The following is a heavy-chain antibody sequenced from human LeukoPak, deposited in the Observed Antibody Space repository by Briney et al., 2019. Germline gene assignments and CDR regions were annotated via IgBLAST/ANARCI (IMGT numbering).Heavy chain of an antibody. CDR2: IYTSGST. Sequence: SETLSLTCTVSGGSISSGSYYWSWIRQPAGKGLEWIGRIYTSGSTNYNPSLKSRVTISVDASKNQFSLKLSSVTAADTAVYYCAREAARCSSTSCYDAYYYYYMDVWGKGTTVTVSS. D-gene: IGHD2-2*01. CDR3: AREAARCSSTSCYDAYYYYYMDV. CDR1: GGSISSGSYY. V-gene: IGHV4-61*02. J-gene: IGHJ6*03.